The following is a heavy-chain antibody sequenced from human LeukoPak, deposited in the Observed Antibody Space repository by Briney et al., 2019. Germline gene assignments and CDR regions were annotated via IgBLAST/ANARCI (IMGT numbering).Heavy chain of an antibody. J-gene: IGHJ4*02. CDR3: ATWGDYGAD. Sequence: PGRSLRLSCAASGFTFSSYGTHWVRQAPGKGLEWVAVISYDGSNKYYADSVKGRFTISRDNSKNTLYLQMNSLRAEDTAVYYCATWGDYGADWGQGTLVTVSS. CDR1: GFTFSSYG. D-gene: IGHD4-17*01. CDR2: ISYDGSNK. V-gene: IGHV3-30*03.